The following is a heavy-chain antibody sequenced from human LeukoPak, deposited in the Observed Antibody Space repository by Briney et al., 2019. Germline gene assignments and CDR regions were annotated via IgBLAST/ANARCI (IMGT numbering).Heavy chain of an antibody. D-gene: IGHD6-19*01. CDR1: GGSISSYY. J-gene: IGHJ6*02. CDR2: IYYSGST. Sequence: PSETLSLTCTVSGGSISSYYWSWIRQPPGKGLEWIGYIYYSGSTNYNPSLKSRVTISVDTSKNQFSVKLSSVTAAYTAVYYCARDLGSGLPRGNYGMDVWGQGTTVTVSS. CDR3: ARDLGSGLPRGNYGMDV. V-gene: IGHV4-59*01.